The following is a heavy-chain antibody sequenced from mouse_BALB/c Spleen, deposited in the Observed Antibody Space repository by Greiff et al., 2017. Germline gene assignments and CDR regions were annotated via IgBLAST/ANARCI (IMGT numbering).Heavy chain of an antibody. Sequence: EVKLQESGPGLVKPSQSLSLTCTVTGYSITSDYAWNWIRQLPGNQLEWMGYISYSGSTSYNPSLKSRISITRDTSKNQFFLQLNSVTTEDTATYYCASYGGYFDYWGQGTTLTVSS. CDR3: ASYGGYFDY. D-gene: IGHD1-1*01. CDR2: ISYSGST. CDR1: GYSITSDYA. J-gene: IGHJ2*01. V-gene: IGHV3-2*02.